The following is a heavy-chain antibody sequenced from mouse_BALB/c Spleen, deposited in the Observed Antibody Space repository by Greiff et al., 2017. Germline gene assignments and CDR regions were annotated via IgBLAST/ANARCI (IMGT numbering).Heavy chain of an antibody. CDR1: GFTFSSYG. CDR3: ARQDYYGNYDYAMDY. J-gene: IGHJ4*01. V-gene: IGHV5-6*01. Sequence: EVKLMESGGDLVKPGGSLKLSCAASGFTFSSYGMSWVRQTPDKRLEWVATISSGGSYTYYPDSVKGRFTISRDNAKNTLYLQMSSLKSEDTAVYYCARQDYYGNYDYAMDYWGQGTSVTVSS. CDR2: ISSGGSYT. D-gene: IGHD2-1*01.